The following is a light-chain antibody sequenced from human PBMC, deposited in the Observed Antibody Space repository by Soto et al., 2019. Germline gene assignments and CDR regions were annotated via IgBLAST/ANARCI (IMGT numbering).Light chain of an antibody. CDR1: TGAVTSGHY. V-gene: IGLV7-46*01. Sequence: QAVVTQEPSLTVSPGGTVTLTCGSNTGAVTSGHYPYWFQQKPGQAPRTLIYDTSNKHSWTPARFSGSLLGGKAALTLSGAQPEDEAEYYCFLSYSGLGYVLGTGTKVTVL. CDR2: DTS. CDR3: FLSYSGLGYV. J-gene: IGLJ1*01.